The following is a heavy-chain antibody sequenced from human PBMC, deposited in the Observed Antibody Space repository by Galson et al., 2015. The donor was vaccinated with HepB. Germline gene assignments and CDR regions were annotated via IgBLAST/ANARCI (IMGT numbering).Heavy chain of an antibody. J-gene: IGHJ6*02. CDR3: AVFGFCSGGTCYSYYHYYGLDV. V-gene: IGHV1-69*13. Sequence: SVKVSCKASGDSSDSYAFGWVRQAPGQGLEWMGGISPLYGASNYAQKFQGRVTITADESTKIAYLELRSLRYDDTAVYYCAVFGFCSGGTCYSYYHYYGLDVWGQGTTVTVSS. D-gene: IGHD2-15*01. CDR2: ISPLYGAS. CDR1: GDSSDSYA.